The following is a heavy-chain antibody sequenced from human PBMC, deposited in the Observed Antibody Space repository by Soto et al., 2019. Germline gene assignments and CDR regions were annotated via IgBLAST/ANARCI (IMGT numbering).Heavy chain of an antibody. V-gene: IGHV3-23*01. J-gene: IGHJ4*02. D-gene: IGHD3-10*01. CDR2: ITPSGDNT. Sequence: HPGGSLRLSCAASAFTFGSYAMSWVRQAPGKGLEWVSSITPSGDNTYYADSVKGRFTISRGNSKNTLYLQMNSLRAEDTAVYYCAKSGSHSYFDYWGKGTLVTVS. CDR3: AKSGSHSYFDY. CDR1: AFTFGSYA.